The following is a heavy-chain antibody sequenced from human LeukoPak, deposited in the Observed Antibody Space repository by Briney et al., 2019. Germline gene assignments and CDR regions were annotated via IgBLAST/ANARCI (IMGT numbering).Heavy chain of an antibody. D-gene: IGHD1-26*01. CDR3: ARLVGATNGPYFDY. J-gene: IGHJ4*02. CDR2: IIPIFGTA. V-gene: IGHV1-69*13. CDR1: GGTFSSYA. Sequence: SVKVSCKASGGTFSSYAISWVRQAPGQGLEWMGGIIPIFGTANYAQKFQGRVTITADESTSTAYMELSSLRSEDTAVYYCARLVGATNGPYFDYWGQGTLVTVSS.